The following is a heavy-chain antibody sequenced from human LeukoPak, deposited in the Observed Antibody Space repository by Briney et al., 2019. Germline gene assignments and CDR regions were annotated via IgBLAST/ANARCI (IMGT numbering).Heavy chain of an antibody. J-gene: IGHJ4*02. CDR1: GGSISSYY. Sequence: SETLSLTCTVSGGSISSYYWSWIRQPPGKGLEWIGYIYYSGSTNYNPSLKSRVTISVDTSKNQFSLKLSSVTAADTAVYYCARDDDWLIRSSTLHFDYWGQGTLVTVSS. CDR3: ARDDDWLIRSSTLHFDY. V-gene: IGHV4-59*01. CDR2: IYYSGST. D-gene: IGHD2-2*01.